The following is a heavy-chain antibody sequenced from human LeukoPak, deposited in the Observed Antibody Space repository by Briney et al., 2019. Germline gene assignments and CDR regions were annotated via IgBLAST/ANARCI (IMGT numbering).Heavy chain of an antibody. CDR3: AKGAYYGSGPEDY. D-gene: IGHD3-10*01. CDR1: GFTFSNHG. CDR2: ISYDGSDK. V-gene: IGHV3-30*18. J-gene: IGHJ4*02. Sequence: GGSLRLSCAASGFTFSNHGMHWVRQAPGKGLEWVAVISYDGSDKYYADSVKGRFSISRDNSKNTLYLQMNSLRIEDTAVYYCAKGAYYGSGPEDYWGQGTLVTVSA.